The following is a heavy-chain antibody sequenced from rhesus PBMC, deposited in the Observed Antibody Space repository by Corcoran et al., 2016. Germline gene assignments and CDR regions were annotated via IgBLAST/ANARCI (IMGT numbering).Heavy chain of an antibody. V-gene: IGHV4-80*01. CDR1: VGSFRSYW. J-gene: IGHJ5-1*01. CDR2: INGYSGST. CDR3: TSPIRYRFDV. Sequence: QVHLQESGPGLVKPSETLSLTCAVSVGSFRSYWWHWIRPRPGKGLEWIGEINGYSGSTNYNPSLKSRATISIDGSKNQVSLKLTAVTAADTAVYYCTSPIRYRFDVWGPGVLVSVSS. D-gene: IGHD3-9*01.